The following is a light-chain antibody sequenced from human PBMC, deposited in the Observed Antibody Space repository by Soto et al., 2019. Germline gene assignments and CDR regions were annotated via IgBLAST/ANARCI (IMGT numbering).Light chain of an antibody. V-gene: IGKV3-15*01. CDR1: QSVTTY. J-gene: IGKJ2*01. CDR3: QQYNSWPPSYT. CDR2: GAS. Sequence: EIVMTQSPATLSVSLGDRATLSCRASQSVTTYLAWYQQKPGQAPRLLIYGASTMATGIPARFSGSGSETDFTLTIRSLQSEDFAFYYCQQYNSWPPSYTFGQGTKLEIK.